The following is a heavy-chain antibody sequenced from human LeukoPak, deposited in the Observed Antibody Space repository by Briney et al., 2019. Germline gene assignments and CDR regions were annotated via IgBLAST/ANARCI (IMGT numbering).Heavy chain of an antibody. CDR1: AFTFSNYW. CDR3: ARDRGYSTFDY. J-gene: IGHJ4*02. CDR2: IKEDGSEI. V-gene: IGHV3-7*01. Sequence: GGSLRLSCAASAFTFSNYWMSWVRQAPGKGLEWVANIKEDGSEINYVESVKGRFTIYRDNAKNSLYLQMNSLRVDDTAVYYCARDRGYSTFDYWGQGTLVTVSS. D-gene: IGHD4-23*01.